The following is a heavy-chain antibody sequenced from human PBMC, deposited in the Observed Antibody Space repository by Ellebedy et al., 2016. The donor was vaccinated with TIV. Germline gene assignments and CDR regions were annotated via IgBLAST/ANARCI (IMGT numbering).Heavy chain of an antibody. J-gene: IGHJ5*02. D-gene: IGHD5-18*01. Sequence: SETLSLTXTVSGGSFSSYYWSWIRQSAGKGLEWIGRIFMSGSTSYNPSLESRVTMSVDTSKKQCSLHLSSVTAADTAVYYCARGSSTYSSFDTWGQGILVTVSS. CDR3: ARGSSTYSSFDT. CDR1: GGSFSSYY. V-gene: IGHV4-4*07. CDR2: IFMSGST.